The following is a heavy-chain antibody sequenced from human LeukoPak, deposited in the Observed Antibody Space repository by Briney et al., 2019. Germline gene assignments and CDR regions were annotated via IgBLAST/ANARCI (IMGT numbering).Heavy chain of an antibody. J-gene: IGHJ4*02. CDR2: ISGSGGST. CDR3: ASHDQYCTNGVCYENWSNDY. V-gene: IGHV3-23*01. Sequence: GGSLRLSCAVSGFTISNTEMSWVRQPPGKGLEWVSAISGSGGSTYYADSVKGRFTISRDNSKNTLYLQMNSLRAEDTAVYYCASHDQYCTNGVCYENWSNDYWGQGTLVTVSS. D-gene: IGHD2-8*01. CDR1: GFTISNTE.